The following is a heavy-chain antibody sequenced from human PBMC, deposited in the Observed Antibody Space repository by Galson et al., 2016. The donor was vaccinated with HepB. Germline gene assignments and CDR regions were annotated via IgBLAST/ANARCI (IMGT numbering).Heavy chain of an antibody. J-gene: IGHJ5*02. V-gene: IGHV4-39*02. D-gene: IGHD1-26*01. CDR2: LYYSGRI. CDR1: GGSINSTGYH. Sequence: ETLSLPCPVSGGSINSTGYHWGWIPPPPGQGLEWIASLYYSGRIYYNPSLKSRITMSADTSKNHFSLRVSSVNAADTAVYYCARPRWENLDLWGQGTLVTVSS. CDR3: ARPRWENLDL.